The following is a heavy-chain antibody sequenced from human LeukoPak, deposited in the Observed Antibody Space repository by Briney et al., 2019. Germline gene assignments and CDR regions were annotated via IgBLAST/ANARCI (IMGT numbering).Heavy chain of an antibody. CDR2: INPSGGST. CDR3: ARSNVLRFLEWFSEEFDY. J-gene: IGHJ4*02. V-gene: IGHV1-46*01. CDR1: GYTFTSYY. D-gene: IGHD3-3*01. Sequence: ASVKVSCKASGYTFTSYYMHWVRQAPGQGLEWMGIINPSGGSTSYAQKFQGRVTMTRDMSTSTVYMELSSLRSEDTAVYYCARSNVLRFLEWFSEEFDYWGQETLVTVSS.